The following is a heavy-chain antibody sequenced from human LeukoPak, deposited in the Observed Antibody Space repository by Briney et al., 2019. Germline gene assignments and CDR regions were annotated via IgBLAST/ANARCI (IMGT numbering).Heavy chain of an antibody. CDR1: GGSISSGGYY. CDR3: ARERSGYISWFDP. V-gene: IGHV4-31*03. Sequence: PSGTLSLTCTVSGGSISSGGYYWSWIRQHPGKGLEWIGYIYYSGSTYYNPSLKSRVTISVDTSKNQFSLKLSSVTAADTAVYYCARERSGYISWFDPWGQGTLVTVSS. D-gene: IGHD3-3*01. CDR2: IYYSGST. J-gene: IGHJ5*02.